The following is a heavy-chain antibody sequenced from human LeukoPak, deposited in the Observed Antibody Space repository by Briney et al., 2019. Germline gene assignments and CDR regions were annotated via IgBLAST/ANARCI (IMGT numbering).Heavy chain of an antibody. D-gene: IGHD1-26*01. J-gene: IGHJ4*02. Sequence: GGSLRLSCAASGFTFISYDIHWVRQAPGKGLQWVAVMSSDGSIKIYTDSVKGRFTISRDNSKNTLYLEMNSLRVDDTAVYYCAGDLVSGAPDYFDSWGQGTLVTVSS. CDR1: GFTFISYD. CDR3: AGDLVSGAPDYFDS. CDR2: MSSDGSIK. V-gene: IGHV3-30-3*01.